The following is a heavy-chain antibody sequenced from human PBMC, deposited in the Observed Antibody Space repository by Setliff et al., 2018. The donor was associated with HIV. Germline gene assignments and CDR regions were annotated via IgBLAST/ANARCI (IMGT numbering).Heavy chain of an antibody. V-gene: IGHV3-15*01. CDR2: IKSKTDGGTT. J-gene: IGHJ6*02. D-gene: IGHD3-22*01. CDR1: GFTFSNAW. Sequence: PGGSLRLSCAASGFTFSNAWMSWVRQAPGKGLEWVGRIKSKTDGGTTDYAAPVKGRFIISRDDSKNTLYLQMNSLKTEDTAVYYCTTDYYALGMDVWGQGTTVTVSS. CDR3: TTDYYALGMDV.